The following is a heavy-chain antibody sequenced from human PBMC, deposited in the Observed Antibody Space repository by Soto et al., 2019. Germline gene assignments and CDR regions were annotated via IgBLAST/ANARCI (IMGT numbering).Heavy chain of an antibody. V-gene: IGHV3-11*05. J-gene: IGHJ4*02. CDR3: ARDREENDILTTHDY. CDR2: ISRSSAYT. CDR1: GFTFSDYY. D-gene: IGHD3-9*01. Sequence: GGSLRLSCTASGFTFSDYYMSWVRQAPGEGLEWVSHISRSSAYTNYADSVKGRFTISRDNAKNSLYLQMNSLRAEDTAVYYCARDREENDILTTHDYWGQGTLVTVSS.